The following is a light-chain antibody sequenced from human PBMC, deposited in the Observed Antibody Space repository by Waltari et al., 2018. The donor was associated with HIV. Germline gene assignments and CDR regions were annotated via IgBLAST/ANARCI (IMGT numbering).Light chain of an antibody. CDR2: EVS. CDR3: CSYAGSSSSVV. V-gene: IGLV2-23*02. J-gene: IGLJ2*01. CDR1: TSDVGSYNL. Sequence: QSALTQPASVSGSPGQSITITCTGTTSDVGSYNLVSVYQQHPGKAPKLIIYEVSQRPSGVSDRFSGSKSGNTASLTISGLQAADEADYHCCSYAGSSSSVVFGGGTKVTVL.